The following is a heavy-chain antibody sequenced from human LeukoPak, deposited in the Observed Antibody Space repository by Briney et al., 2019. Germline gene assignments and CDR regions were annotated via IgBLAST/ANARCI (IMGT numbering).Heavy chain of an antibody. J-gene: IGHJ4*02. Sequence: PGGSLRLSCAASGFTFSNSAMNWVRQAPGKGLEWVSGLTGGGGTIEYADSVKGRLTISRDNSKNTLYLQMNGLRAEDTAVYYCAKGSGSGWIFDYWGQGTLATVSS. CDR3: AKGSGSGWIFDY. CDR2: LTGGGGTI. V-gene: IGHV3-23*01. D-gene: IGHD6-19*01. CDR1: GFTFSNSA.